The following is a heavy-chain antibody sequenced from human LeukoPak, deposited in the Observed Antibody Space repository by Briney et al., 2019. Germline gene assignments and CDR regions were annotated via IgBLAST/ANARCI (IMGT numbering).Heavy chain of an antibody. CDR3: ARRRDFIDY. V-gene: IGHV3-11*01. J-gene: IGHJ4*02. CDR2: SSSSGSTI. CDR1: GFTLSDYY. D-gene: IGHD3/OR15-3a*01. Sequence: GGSLRLSCAASGFTLSDYYMSWIRQAPGKGLEWVSYSSSSGSTIYYADSVKGRFAISRDNAKNSLYLQVNSLRAEDTAVYYCARRRDFIDYWGQGTLVTVSS.